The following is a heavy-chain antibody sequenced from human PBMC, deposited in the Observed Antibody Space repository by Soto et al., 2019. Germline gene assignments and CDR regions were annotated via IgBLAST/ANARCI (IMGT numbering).Heavy chain of an antibody. D-gene: IGHD2-21*01. CDR2: MNPNSGNT. Sequence: ASVKVSCKASGYTFTSYDINWVRQATGQGLEWMGWMNPNSGNTGYAQKFQGRVTMTRNTSISTAYMELSSLRSEDTAVYYCARGLRPAYCGGDCYGPYSYYRWFDPWGQGTLVTVSS. CDR3: ARGLRPAYCGGDCYGPYSYYRWFDP. J-gene: IGHJ5*02. V-gene: IGHV1-8*01. CDR1: GYTFTSYD.